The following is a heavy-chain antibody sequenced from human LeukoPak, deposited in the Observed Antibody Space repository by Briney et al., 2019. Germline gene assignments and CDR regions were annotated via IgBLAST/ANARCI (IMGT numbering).Heavy chain of an antibody. CDR3: ARLQVGANYYYYGMDV. CDR1: GGPFSGFY. D-gene: IGHD1-26*01. CDR2: IYHSGST. J-gene: IGHJ6*02. Sequence: SETLSLTCVVYGGPFSGFYWTWIRQPPGKGLEWIGEIYHSGSTNYNPSLKSRVTISVDKSKNQFSLKLSSVTAADTAVYYCARLQVGANYYYYGMDVWGQGTTVTVSS. V-gene: IGHV4-34*01.